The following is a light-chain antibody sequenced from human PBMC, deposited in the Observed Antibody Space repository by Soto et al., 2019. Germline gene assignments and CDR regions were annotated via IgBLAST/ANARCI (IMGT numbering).Light chain of an antibody. Sequence: DVQMNQSASSLSAYVGDRVTITCRASQSVSRYLNWYQHKPGKAPKLLINAASNLRSGVPSRFSGSGSGTDFTLTIDGLQPEDFAVYYCQQSYITPPIPFGQGTRLEIK. J-gene: IGKJ5*01. CDR2: AAS. V-gene: IGKV1-39*01. CDR3: QQSYITPPIP. CDR1: QSVSRY.